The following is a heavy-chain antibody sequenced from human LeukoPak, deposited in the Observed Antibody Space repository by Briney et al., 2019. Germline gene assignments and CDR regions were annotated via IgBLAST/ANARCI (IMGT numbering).Heavy chain of an antibody. V-gene: IGHV3-21*04. J-gene: IGHJ4*02. D-gene: IGHD5-18*01. Sequence: AGGSLRLSCAASGFTFSSYSMNWVRQAPGKGLEWVSSISSSSGYIFYADSLKGRFTISRDNSKNTLYLQMNSLRAEDTAVYYCTKGTIWLPFDYWGQGTLVTVSS. CDR1: GFTFSSYS. CDR3: TKGTIWLPFDY. CDR2: ISSSSGYI.